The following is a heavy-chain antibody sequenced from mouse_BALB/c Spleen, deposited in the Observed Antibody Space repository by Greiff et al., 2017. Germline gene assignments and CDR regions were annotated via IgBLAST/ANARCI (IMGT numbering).Heavy chain of an antibody. J-gene: IGHJ4*01. V-gene: IGHV5-6-5*01. Sequence: EVMLVESGGGLVKPGGSLTLSCAASGFTFSSYAMSWVRQTPEKRLAWVVSISSGGSTYYPDSVKGRFTISRDNARNLLYLQMSSLRSEDTAMYYCARGGLLLMDYWGQGTSVTVSS. CDR3: ARGGLLLMDY. CDR2: ISSGGST. CDR1: GFTFSSYA. D-gene: IGHD2-3*01.